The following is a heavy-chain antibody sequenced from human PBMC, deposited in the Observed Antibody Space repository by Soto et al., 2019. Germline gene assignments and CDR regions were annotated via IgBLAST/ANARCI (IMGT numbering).Heavy chain of an antibody. V-gene: IGHV1-18*01. CDR2: ISAYNGNT. D-gene: IGHD5-12*01. Sequence: GASVKVSCKASGYTFTSYGISWVRQAPGQGLEWMGWISAYNGNTNYAQKLQGRVTMTTDTSTSTAYMELRSLRSDDTAVYYCARSSGYARRDYYYGMDVWGQGTTVTVSS. CDR3: ARSSGYARRDYYYGMDV. J-gene: IGHJ6*02. CDR1: GYTFTSYG.